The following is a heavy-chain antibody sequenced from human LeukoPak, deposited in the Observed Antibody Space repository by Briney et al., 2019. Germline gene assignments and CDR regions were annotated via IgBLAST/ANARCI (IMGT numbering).Heavy chain of an antibody. CDR3: ARVRSTDHWFDP. CDR2: IYTSGST. Sequence: SETLSLTCTVSGGSIIGYYWTWIRQPPGKGLEWIGYIYTSGSTNYNPSLKSRVTMSVDTSKDQFSLKLSSVTAADTAVYYCARVRSTDHWFDPWGQGTLDTVSS. D-gene: IGHD2-2*01. CDR1: GGSIIGYY. J-gene: IGHJ5*02. V-gene: IGHV4-4*09.